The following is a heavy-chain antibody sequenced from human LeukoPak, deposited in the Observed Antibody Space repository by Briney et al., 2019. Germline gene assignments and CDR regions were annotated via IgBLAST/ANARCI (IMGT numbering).Heavy chain of an antibody. CDR1: GFTLSSYE. CDR2: ISSSCSTI. Sequence: PGGALRLSCAASGFTLSSYEMNGVRQAPGKGLEWVSYISSSCSTIYYAVSVKGRCTISRDNAKHSLYLQMNSLRAQDTAVYYCARGSYDILTGYYTDLDYWGQGTMVNVSS. J-gene: IGHJ4*02. CDR3: ARGSYDILTGYYTDLDY. D-gene: IGHD3-9*01. V-gene: IGHV3-48*03.